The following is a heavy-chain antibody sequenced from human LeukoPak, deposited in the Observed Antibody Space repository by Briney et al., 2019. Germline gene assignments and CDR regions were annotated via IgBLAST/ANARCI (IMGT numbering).Heavy chain of an antibody. D-gene: IGHD1-1*01. CDR1: GGSISSYY. CDR3: AREIIGTVMGFDT. Sequence: SETLSLTCTVSGGSISSYYWSWIWQPPGKGLEWIGYIYYSGSTNYNPSLKSRVTISVDTSKNQFSLKLSSVTAADTAVYYCAREIIGTVMGFDTWGPGTVVTVSS. CDR2: IYYSGST. J-gene: IGHJ5*02. V-gene: IGHV4-59*01.